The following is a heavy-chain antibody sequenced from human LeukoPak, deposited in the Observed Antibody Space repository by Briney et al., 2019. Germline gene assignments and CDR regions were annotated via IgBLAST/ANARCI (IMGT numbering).Heavy chain of an antibody. CDR1: GGSVSSGSYY. CDR2: IYYSGST. CDR3: ARDRSGDSSGYSPYYFDY. Sequence: PSETLSLTCTVSGGSVSSGSYYWSWIRQPPGKGLEWIGYIYYSGSTNYNPSLKSRVTISVDTSKNQFSLKLSSVTAADTAVYYCARDRSGDSSGYSPYYFDYWGQGTLVTVSS. J-gene: IGHJ4*02. V-gene: IGHV4-61*01. D-gene: IGHD3-22*01.